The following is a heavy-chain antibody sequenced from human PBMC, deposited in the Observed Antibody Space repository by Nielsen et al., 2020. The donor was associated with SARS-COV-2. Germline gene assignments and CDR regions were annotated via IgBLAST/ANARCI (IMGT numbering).Heavy chain of an antibody. D-gene: IGHD6-19*01. Sequence: GESLKISCAASGFTFSRHAMYWVRQAPGMRLEYVSGMSNNGRGTYYADSVEGRFTISRDNSKNTLYLQMGRLRPEDTAVYYCGRGPLEQWDIGYIDVWGKGTTVTVSS. CDR2: MSNNGRGT. V-gene: IGHV3-64*02. CDR3: GRGPLEQWDIGYIDV. J-gene: IGHJ6*03. CDR1: GFTFSRHA.